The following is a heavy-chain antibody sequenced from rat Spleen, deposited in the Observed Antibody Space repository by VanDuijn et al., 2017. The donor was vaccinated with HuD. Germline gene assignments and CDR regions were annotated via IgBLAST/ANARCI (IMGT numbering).Heavy chain of an antibody. D-gene: IGHD1-4*01. J-gene: IGHJ4*01. CDR2: IWTGGST. CDR1: GFSLTSYN. V-gene: IGHV2-30*01. CDR3: TGDRHSPGIMDP. Sequence: QVQLKESGPGLVQPSQTLSLTCTVSGFSLTSYNVHWVRQPTGKGLEWMGIIWTGGSTDYNSVLKSRLSISRDASKSQVFLKMNSLQTEDTAIYFCTGDRHSPGIMDPWGQGASVTVSS.